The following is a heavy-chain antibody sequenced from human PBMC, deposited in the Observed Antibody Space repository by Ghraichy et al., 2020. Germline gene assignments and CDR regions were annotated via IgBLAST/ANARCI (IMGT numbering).Heavy chain of an antibody. CDR1: GFTFAGYA. V-gene: IGHV3-30*09. CDR3: ARERFEHCTGGVCYPPVYYYSYSMDI. J-gene: IGHJ6*02. Sequence: GGSLRLSCVVSGFTFAGYAIHWVRQAPGKGLEWVSLMSNLGDIQYYADSVKGRFAVSRDNSKNTVYLHLNRLRLGDTATYFCARERFEHCTGGVCYPPVYYYSYSMDIWGPGTTVTVSS. CDR2: MSNLGDIQ. D-gene: IGHD2-8*02.